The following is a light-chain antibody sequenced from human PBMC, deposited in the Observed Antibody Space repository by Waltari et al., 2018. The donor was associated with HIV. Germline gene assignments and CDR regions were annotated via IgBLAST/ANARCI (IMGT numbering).Light chain of an antibody. CDR1: QSVSW. J-gene: IGKJ5*01. CDR2: HAS. CDR3: QRRGNWPIT. V-gene: IGKV3-11*01. Sequence: EIVFPQSPATLSLSPGERATLSCRASQSVSWLAWYQQKPGQAPRLLIYHASNRAAGIPARFSGSGSGTDFTLTISSLEPEDFAVYYCQRRGNWPITFGQGTRLEIK.